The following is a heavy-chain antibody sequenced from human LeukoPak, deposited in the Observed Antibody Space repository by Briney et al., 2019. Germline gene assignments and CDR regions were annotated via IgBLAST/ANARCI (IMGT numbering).Heavy chain of an antibody. D-gene: IGHD3-22*01. V-gene: IGHV5-51*01. J-gene: IGHJ4*02. CDR1: GYSFTSYW. CDR3: ARREYYYDSSGYYSPFDY. CDR2: IYPGDSDT. Sequence: GESLKTSCKGSGYSFTSYWIGWVRQMPGKGLEWMGIIYPGDSDTRYSPSFQGQVTISADKSISTAYLQWSSLKASDTAMYYCARREYYYDSSGYYSPFDYWGQGTLVTVSS.